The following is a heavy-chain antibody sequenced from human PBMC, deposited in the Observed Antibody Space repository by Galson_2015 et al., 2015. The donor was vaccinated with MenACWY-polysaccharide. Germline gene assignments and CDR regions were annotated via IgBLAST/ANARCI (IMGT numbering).Heavy chain of an antibody. CDR1: GFTFSSYG. CDR2: IGYDGNNK. D-gene: IGHD3-22*01. CDR3: ARDPLDSSGYTRGSVFDL. V-gene: IGHV3-33*01. Sequence: SLRLSCAASGFTFSSYGMHWVRQAPGKGLEWVAFIGYDGNNKYYTDYVKGRFTISRDNSKNTLYLQMNSLRSEDTAVYYCARDPLDSSGYTRGSVFDLWGRGTLVTVSS. J-gene: IGHJ2*01.